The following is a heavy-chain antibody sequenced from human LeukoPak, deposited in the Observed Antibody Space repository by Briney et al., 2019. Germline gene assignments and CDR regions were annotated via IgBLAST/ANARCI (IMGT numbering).Heavy chain of an antibody. CDR1: GYSISSGYY. CDR3: ARGITGTEDGWFDP. Sequence: SETLSLTCTVSGYSISSGYYWGWIRQPPGKGLEWIGSIYHSGSTYYNPSLKSRVTISVDTSKNQFSLKLSSVTAADTAVYYCARGITGTEDGWFDPWGQGTLVTVSS. J-gene: IGHJ5*02. D-gene: IGHD1-7*01. V-gene: IGHV4-38-2*02. CDR2: IYHSGST.